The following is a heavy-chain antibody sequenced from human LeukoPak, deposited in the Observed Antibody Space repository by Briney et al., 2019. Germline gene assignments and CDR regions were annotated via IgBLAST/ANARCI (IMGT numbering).Heavy chain of an antibody. CDR2: ISGSGGST. CDR3: AKAIITMVRGVMSYFDY. D-gene: IGHD3-10*01. Sequence: GGSLRLSCAASGFTFSSYAMSWVRQAPGKGLEWVSAISGSGGSTYYADSVKGRFTISRDNSKNTLYLQMNSLRAEDTAVYYCAKAIITMVRGVMSYFDYWGQGTLVTVSS. V-gene: IGHV3-23*01. CDR1: GFTFSSYA. J-gene: IGHJ4*02.